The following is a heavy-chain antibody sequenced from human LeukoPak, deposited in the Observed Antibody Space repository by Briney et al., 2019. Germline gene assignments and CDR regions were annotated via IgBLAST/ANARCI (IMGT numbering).Heavy chain of an antibody. D-gene: IGHD2-15*01. Sequence: SETLSLTCTVSGGSISSSSYYWGWIRQPPGKGLEWIGTIYYSGITYYSPSLKSRVAISVDTSKNQFSLKLSSVTAADTAVYYCARRISGGSSDYWGQGTLVTVSS. CDR1: GGSISSSSYY. CDR2: IYYSGIT. J-gene: IGHJ4*02. CDR3: ARRISGGSSDY. V-gene: IGHV4-39*07.